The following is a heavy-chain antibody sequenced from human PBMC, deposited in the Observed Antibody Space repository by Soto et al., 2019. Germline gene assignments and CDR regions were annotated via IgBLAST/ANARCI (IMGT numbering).Heavy chain of an antibody. Sequence: GSLRLSCAASGFTFSSYGMHWVRQAPGKGLEWVAVIWYDGSNKYYADSVKGRFTISRDNSKNTLYLQMNSLRAEDTAVYYCAKDSHSNPRDYYYYMDVWGKGTTVTVAS. CDR3: AKDSHSNPRDYYYYMDV. J-gene: IGHJ6*03. D-gene: IGHD4-4*01. V-gene: IGHV3-33*06. CDR2: IWYDGSNK. CDR1: GFTFSSYG.